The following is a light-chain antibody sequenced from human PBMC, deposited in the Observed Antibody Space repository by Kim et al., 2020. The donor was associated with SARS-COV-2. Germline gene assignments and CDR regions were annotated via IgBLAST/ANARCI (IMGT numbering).Light chain of an antibody. Sequence: EIVLTQSPGTLSLSPGERASLSCRASQSVSSNYVAWYKQKPGQAPRLLIYGASTRATGIPDRFTGSVSGTDFTLTISRLEPEDFAVYYCHQYGSSREWSFGQGTKVDIK. J-gene: IGKJ1*01. CDR3: HQYGSSREWS. V-gene: IGKV3-20*01. CDR1: QSVSSNY. CDR2: GAS.